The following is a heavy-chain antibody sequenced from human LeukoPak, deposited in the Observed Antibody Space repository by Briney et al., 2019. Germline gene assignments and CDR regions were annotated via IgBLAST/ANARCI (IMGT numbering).Heavy chain of an antibody. V-gene: IGHV3-33*06. Sequence: GGSLRLSXAASGFTFSSYGMHWVRQAPGKGLEWVAVIWYDGSNKYYADSVKGRFTISRDNSKNTLYLQMNSLRAEDTAVYYCAKDLDIVATSHFDYWGQGTLVTVSS. D-gene: IGHD5-12*01. CDR2: IWYDGSNK. J-gene: IGHJ4*02. CDR3: AKDLDIVATSHFDY. CDR1: GFTFSSYG.